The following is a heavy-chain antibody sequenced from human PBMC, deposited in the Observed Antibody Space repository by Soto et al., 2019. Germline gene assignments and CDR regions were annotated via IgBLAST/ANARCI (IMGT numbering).Heavy chain of an antibody. Sequence: PSGTVSLTGTDAGGSISSDYCSWIRKPPGKGLEWIGYIYYSGSTNYNPSLKSRATISVDTSKNQFSLKLSSVTAADTAVYYCARHYSSVFDYWGQGTLVTVSS. CDR3: ARHYSSVFDY. V-gene: IGHV4-59*08. J-gene: IGHJ4*02. CDR1: GGSISSDY. D-gene: IGHD2-15*01. CDR2: IYYSGST.